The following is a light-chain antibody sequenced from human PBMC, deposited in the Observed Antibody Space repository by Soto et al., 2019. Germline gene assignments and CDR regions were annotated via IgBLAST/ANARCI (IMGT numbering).Light chain of an antibody. Sequence: EIVLTQSPATLSLSPGERATLSCRASQSVSSNLSCYQQKPRQAPRLFIYGASPRATGIPARFSGSGSVTEFTLTISSLQSEDFAVYYCQQYNNWSAITFGQGTQLEI. J-gene: IGKJ5*01. V-gene: IGKV3D-15*01. CDR3: QQYNNWSAIT. CDR1: QSVSSN. CDR2: GAS.